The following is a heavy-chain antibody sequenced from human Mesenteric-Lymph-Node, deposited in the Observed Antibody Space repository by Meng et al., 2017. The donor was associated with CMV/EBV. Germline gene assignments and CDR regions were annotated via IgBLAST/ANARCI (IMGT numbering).Heavy chain of an antibody. CDR2: INTKTGEP. CDR3: ARGKLLWFGESVDWFDS. V-gene: IGHV7-4-1*02. CDR1: TFTADG. J-gene: IGHJ5*01. D-gene: IGHD3-10*01. Sequence: TFTADGLSWVRQAPGQGLEWMGWINTKTGEPTYAQGFTGRFVFSLDTSVSTSFLHISGLKPEDTAIYFCARGKLLWFGESVDWFDSWGHGTLVTVSS.